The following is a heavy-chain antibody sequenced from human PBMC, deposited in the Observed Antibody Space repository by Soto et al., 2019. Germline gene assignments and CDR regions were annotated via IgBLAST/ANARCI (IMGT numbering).Heavy chain of an antibody. CDR1: GGSITSFY. CDR3: TRGSSGWCPRPLDY. D-gene: IGHD6-19*01. CDR2: IYYNGNT. J-gene: IGHJ4*02. V-gene: IGHV4-59*01. Sequence: QVQLRESGPGLVKPSETLSLTCTVSGGSITSFYWSWVRQPPGKGLEWIGYIYYNGNTNYNPSLKSRVTRAVDTSKNQFSLNLSAVTAADTAVYYWTRGSSGWCPRPLDYWGQGTLVTGSS.